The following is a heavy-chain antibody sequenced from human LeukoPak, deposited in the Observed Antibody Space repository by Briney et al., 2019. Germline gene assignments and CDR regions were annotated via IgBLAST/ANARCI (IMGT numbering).Heavy chain of an antibody. Sequence: GGSLRLSCAASGFSFSSYSMNWVRQAPGKGLEWVSYISRTGSTMSYADSVKGRFTISRDNARNSLYLQMNSLRAEDTAVYYCAKRGPAVAYCGGDCYRGGAFDIWGQGTMVTVSS. V-gene: IGHV3-48*04. D-gene: IGHD2-21*02. J-gene: IGHJ3*02. CDR1: GFSFSSYS. CDR3: AKRGPAVAYCGGDCYRGGAFDI. CDR2: ISRTGSTM.